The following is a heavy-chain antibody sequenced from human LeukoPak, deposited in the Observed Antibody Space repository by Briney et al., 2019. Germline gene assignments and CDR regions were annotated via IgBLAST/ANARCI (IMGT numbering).Heavy chain of an antibody. J-gene: IGHJ4*02. CDR2: IYYSGST. D-gene: IGHD5-12*01. CDR1: GGSISSSSYY. V-gene: IGHV4-39*02. Sequence: PSETLSLTCTVSGGSISSSSYYWGWIRQPPGKGLEWIGSIYYSGSTYYNPSLKSRVTISVDTSKNQFSLKLSSVTAADTAVYYCARDTPAGYEDYWGQGTLATVSS. CDR3: ARDTPAGYEDY.